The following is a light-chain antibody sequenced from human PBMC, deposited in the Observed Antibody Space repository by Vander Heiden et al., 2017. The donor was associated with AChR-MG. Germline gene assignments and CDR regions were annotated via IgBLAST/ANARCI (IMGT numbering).Light chain of an antibody. Sequence: SALTQPASVSGSPWQPITISSTRTSPAVGSYNLVSWYQQHPGKAHKLMIYEGSKRPSGVSNRFSGSKSGNTASLTISGRQAEDEADYYCCSYAGSSTVVFGGGTKLTVL. J-gene: IGLJ2*01. CDR1: SPAVGSYNL. CDR3: CSYAGSSTVV. CDR2: EGS. V-gene: IGLV2-23*01.